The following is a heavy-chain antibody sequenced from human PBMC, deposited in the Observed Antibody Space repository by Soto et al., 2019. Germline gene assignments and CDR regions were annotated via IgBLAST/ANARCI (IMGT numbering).Heavy chain of an antibody. CDR1: GFTFSDYA. V-gene: IGHV3-23*01. J-gene: IGHJ4*02. D-gene: IGHD6-19*01. CDR2: ISGSGSST. CDR3: ATAQWLVPYYFDY. Sequence: PVGSLRLSCVASGFTFSDYAMSWVRQAPGKGLEWVSGISGSGSSTYYADSVKGRFTISRDNSKITLYLQMNSLRAEDTAVYYCATAQWLVPYYFDYWGQGTLVTVSS.